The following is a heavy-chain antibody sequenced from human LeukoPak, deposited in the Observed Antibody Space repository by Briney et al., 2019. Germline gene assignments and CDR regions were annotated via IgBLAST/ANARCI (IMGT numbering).Heavy chain of an antibody. J-gene: IGHJ4*02. CDR3: ARDANDFWSGYSDY. Sequence: SQTLSLTCTVSGGSISSGSYYWSWIRQPAGKGLEWIGRIYTSGSTNYNPSLKSRVTISVDTSKNQFSPKLSSVTAADTAVYYCARDANDFWSGYSDYWGQGTLVTVSS. D-gene: IGHD3-3*01. V-gene: IGHV4-61*02. CDR2: IYTSGST. CDR1: GGSISSGSYY.